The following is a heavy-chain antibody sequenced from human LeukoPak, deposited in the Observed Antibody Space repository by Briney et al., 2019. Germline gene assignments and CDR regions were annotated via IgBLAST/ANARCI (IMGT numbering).Heavy chain of an antibody. Sequence: PGKSLRLSCAASGFTSSSFGVHWVRQAPGKGLEYVATISYDGTDEYYADSVKGRFTISRDNSRNTLYLQMNSLRGEDTAMYYCAKDYYVDPWGQGTLVTVSS. V-gene: IGHV3-30*18. CDR3: AKDYYVDP. CDR2: ISYDGTDE. J-gene: IGHJ5*02. CDR1: GFTSSSFG. D-gene: IGHD3-22*01.